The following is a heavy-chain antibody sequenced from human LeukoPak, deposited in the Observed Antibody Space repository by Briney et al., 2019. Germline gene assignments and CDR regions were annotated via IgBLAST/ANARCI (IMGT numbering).Heavy chain of an antibody. J-gene: IGHJ4*02. Sequence: GGTLRLSCAASGFTFSSYVMSWVRQAPGKGLEWVSTISGSGGSTYYADSVKGRFTISRDNSKNTLYLQMNSLRAEDTAVYYCATTMVRGVIIPNFDYWGQGTLVTVSS. CDR2: ISGSGGST. V-gene: IGHV3-23*01. CDR1: GFTFSSYV. CDR3: ATTMVRGVIIPNFDY. D-gene: IGHD3-10*01.